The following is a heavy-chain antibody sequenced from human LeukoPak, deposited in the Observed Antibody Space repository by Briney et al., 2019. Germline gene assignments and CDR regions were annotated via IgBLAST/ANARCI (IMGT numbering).Heavy chain of an antibody. CDR3: ARGSTYYDSSGQVPFVY. V-gene: IGHV3-30*03. Sequence: GGSLRLSCAASGFTFRNYVIHWVRQAPGKGPEWVAVTSSDLKANYYADSVKGRFTISRDNSRNTLYLQMKSLRPEDTAVYYCARGSTYYDSSGQVPFVYWGQGTLVTVSS. CDR1: GFTFRNYV. D-gene: IGHD3-22*01. J-gene: IGHJ4*02. CDR2: TSSDLKAN.